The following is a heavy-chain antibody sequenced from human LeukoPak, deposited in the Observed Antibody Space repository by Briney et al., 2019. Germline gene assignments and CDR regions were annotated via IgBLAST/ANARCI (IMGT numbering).Heavy chain of an antibody. CDR1: GFTFSNAW. D-gene: IGHD3-9*01. V-gene: IGHV3-15*01. J-gene: IGHJ6*03. CDR3: TVGAPYYDILTGTDEYYYYYMDV. Sequence: PGGSLRLSCAASGFTFSNAWMSWVRQTPGKGREWIGRIKRKTDGATTDYAAPVKGRFTISRDDSKNTLFLQMNSLQREDTAVYYCTVGAPYYDILTGTDEYYYYYMDVWGKGTTVTVSS. CDR2: IKRKTDGATT.